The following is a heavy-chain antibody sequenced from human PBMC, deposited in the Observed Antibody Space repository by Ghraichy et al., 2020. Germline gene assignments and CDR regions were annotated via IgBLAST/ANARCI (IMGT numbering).Heavy chain of an antibody. CDR3: AKDGVDSGYDLSSFAT. V-gene: IGHV1-69*13. CDR1: GGTFKNFA. D-gene: IGHD5-12*01. J-gene: IGHJ3*01. Sequence: SVKVSCKASGGTFKNFAISWIRQAPGQGLEWMGGTVPFFGTPNYAQKWQGRVTFIADVSTSTAYMELTNLRSNDTAVYYCAKDGVDSGYDLSSFATWGQGTLVTVSS. CDR2: TVPFFGTP.